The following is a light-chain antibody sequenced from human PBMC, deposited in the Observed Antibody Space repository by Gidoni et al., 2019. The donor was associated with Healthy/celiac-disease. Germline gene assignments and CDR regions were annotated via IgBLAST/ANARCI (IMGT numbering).Light chain of an antibody. CDR2: GNS. CDR3: QSYDSSLSGSRV. Sequence: QSVLTQPPSVSGAPGQRVTIPCTGRSSNIGAGYAVHWYQQLPGTAPKLPIYGNSNRPSGVPDRFSGSKSGTSASLAITGLQAEDEADYYCQSYDSSLSGSRVFGGGTKLTVL. V-gene: IGLV1-40*01. J-gene: IGLJ3*02. CDR1: SSNIGAGYA.